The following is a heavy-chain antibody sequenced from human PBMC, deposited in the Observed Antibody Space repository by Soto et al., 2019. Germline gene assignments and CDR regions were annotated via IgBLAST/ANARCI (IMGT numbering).Heavy chain of an antibody. D-gene: IGHD3-10*01. CDR1: GGSISNYY. Sequence: PSETLSLTCTVSGGSISNYYWSWIRQPPGKGLEWIGYIYYTGSTNYNPSPKSRVTISVDTSKNQFSLKLSSVTAADTAVYYCARLSMVPLRTFDYWGQGTLVTVSS. CDR3: ARLSMVPLRTFDY. V-gene: IGHV4-59*08. J-gene: IGHJ4*02. CDR2: IYYTGST.